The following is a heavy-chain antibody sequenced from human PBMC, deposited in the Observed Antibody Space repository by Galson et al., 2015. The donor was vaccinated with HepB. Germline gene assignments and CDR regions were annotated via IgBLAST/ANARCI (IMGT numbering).Heavy chain of an antibody. Sequence: SVKVSCKASGYTFTSYGISWVRQAPGQGLEWMGWISAYNGNTNYAQKLRGRVTMTTDTSTSTAYMELRSLRSDDTAVYYCARDPYSSSGWYSIPPLDYWGQGTLVTVSS. J-gene: IGHJ4*02. CDR2: ISAYNGNT. V-gene: IGHV1-18*01. CDR1: GYTFTSYG. CDR3: ARDPYSSSGWYSIPPLDY. D-gene: IGHD6-19*01.